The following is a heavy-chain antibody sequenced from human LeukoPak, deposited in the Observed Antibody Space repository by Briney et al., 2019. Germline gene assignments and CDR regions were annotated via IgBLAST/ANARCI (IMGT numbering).Heavy chain of an antibody. D-gene: IGHD2-8*02. CDR3: AREESGGYFDY. V-gene: IGHV1-46*01. Sequence: ASVKVSCKASGYTFSNYYMHWVRQAPGQGLEWMGLINPTGTGTNYAQKFRGRVTLTRDTSTTTVYMELSSLRSEDSAVYYCAREESGGYFDYWGQGTLVTVSS. CDR2: INPTGTGT. J-gene: IGHJ4*02. CDR1: GYTFSNYY.